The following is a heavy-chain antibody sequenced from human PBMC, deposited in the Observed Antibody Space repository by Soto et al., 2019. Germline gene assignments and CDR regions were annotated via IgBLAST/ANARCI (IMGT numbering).Heavy chain of an antibody. CDR2: IYYSDNT. CDR1: GGSISSGDYY. D-gene: IGHD3-3*01. V-gene: IGHV4-30-4*01. CDR3: ARDPRITIFGVVTAYGLDV. J-gene: IGHJ6*02. Sequence: SETLSLTCTVSGGSISSGDYYWNWIRQPPGKGLEWIGYIYYSDNTYYNPSLKSRVSISLDTSKNQLSLKLSSVTAADTAVYFCARDPRITIFGVVTAYGLDVWGQGTTVNRLL.